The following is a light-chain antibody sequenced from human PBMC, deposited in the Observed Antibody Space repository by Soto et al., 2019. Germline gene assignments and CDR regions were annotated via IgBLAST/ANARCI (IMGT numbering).Light chain of an antibody. CDR3: QQYNDKWT. Sequence: DIQMTQSPSTLSASVGDRVTITCRASQSISSWLAWYQQKPGTAPKLLIYKASTLHGGVPSRFSGSGSGTEFTLTISSLQPDDSATYYCQQYNDKWTFGQGTKVEMK. V-gene: IGKV1-5*03. J-gene: IGKJ1*01. CDR1: QSISSW. CDR2: KAS.